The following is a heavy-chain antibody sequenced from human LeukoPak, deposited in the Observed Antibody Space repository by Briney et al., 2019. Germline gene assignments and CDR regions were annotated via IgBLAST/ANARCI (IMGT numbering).Heavy chain of an antibody. CDR3: TRDRDPHVIGTTAIDY. Sequence: GGSLRLSCAASGFTFSTYSMNWVRQAPGKGLEWVSSMSASSTYIYYADSVKGRFTIYRDNAKSSLYVQMNSLRAEDTAVYYCTRDRDPHVIGTTAIDYWGQGTLVTVSS. V-gene: IGHV3-21*01. CDR2: MSASSTYI. J-gene: IGHJ4*02. D-gene: IGHD1-1*01. CDR1: GFTFSTYS.